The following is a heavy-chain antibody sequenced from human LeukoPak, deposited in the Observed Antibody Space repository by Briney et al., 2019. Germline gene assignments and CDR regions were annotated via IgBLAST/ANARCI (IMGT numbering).Heavy chain of an antibody. V-gene: IGHV3-7*01. D-gene: IGHD3-9*01. CDR1: GFTFSSYA. CDR2: IKQDGSEK. J-gene: IGHJ4*02. CDR3: ARGGYYNILTGYYNKLLAFDY. Sequence: GGSLRLSCAASGFTFSSYAMSWVRQAPGKGLEWVANIKQDGSEKYYVDSVKGRFTISRDNAKNTLYLQMNSLRAEDTAVYYCARGGYYNILTGYYNKLLAFDYWGQGTLVTVSS.